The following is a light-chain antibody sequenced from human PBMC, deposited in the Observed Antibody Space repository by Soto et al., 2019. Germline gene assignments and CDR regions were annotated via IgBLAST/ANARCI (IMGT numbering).Light chain of an antibody. J-gene: IGKJ1*01. CDR2: GAF. V-gene: IGKV3-20*01. CDR1: QSVSGSR. Sequence: ENVLTQSPATLSLCPGERATLSCRASQSVSGSRLAWYQQKPGQAPRLLIYGAFRRVTGIPDRFSGSGSGTDFTLTISRLEPEDFAVYYCQQYGISPSTFGQGTKVDIK. CDR3: QQYGISPST.